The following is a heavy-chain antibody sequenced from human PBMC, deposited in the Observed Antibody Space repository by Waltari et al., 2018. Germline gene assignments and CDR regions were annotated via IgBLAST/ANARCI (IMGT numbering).Heavy chain of an antibody. Sequence: QLVESGVTLVRPGGSLRLSCSASGSNFDDPYMIWVRQAPGKGLEWVSGIKWNGGRTGYADSVKGRFIISRDNAKNSLYLQMNSLRVEDTALYHCARVSGRWMSYSYVRLDPWGQGTLVIVST. V-gene: IGHV3-20*01. CDR2: IKWNGGRT. J-gene: IGHJ5*02. D-gene: IGHD5-18*01. CDR3: ARVSGRWMSYSYVRLDP. CDR1: GSNFDDPY.